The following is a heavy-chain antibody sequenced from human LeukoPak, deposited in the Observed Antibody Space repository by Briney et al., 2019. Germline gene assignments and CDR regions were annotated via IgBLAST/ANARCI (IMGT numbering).Heavy chain of an antibody. J-gene: IGHJ6*03. Sequence: ASVKVFCKASGYTFSTYGLSLVPQARGQGLEWMGWISANSVRSNYAQRLHDRVTMTSDTSTSTGYMDLRNLRSDDTAVYYCARGVYMDVWGTGTTVTVSS. CDR2: ISANSVRS. CDR3: ARGVYMDV. CDR1: GYTFSTYG. V-gene: IGHV1-18*01.